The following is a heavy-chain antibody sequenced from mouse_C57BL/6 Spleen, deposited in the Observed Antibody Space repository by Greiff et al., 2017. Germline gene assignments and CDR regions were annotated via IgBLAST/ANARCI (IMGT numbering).Heavy chain of an antibody. CDR3: ARLDGGFAY. J-gene: IGHJ3*01. CDR1: GYTFTSYW. CDR2: IDPSDSYT. Sequence: QVQLQQPGAELVKPGASVKLSCKASGYTFTSYWMQWVKQRPGQGLEWIGEIDPSDSYTNYNQKFKGKATLTVDTSSSTAYMQLSSLTSEDSAVYYCARLDGGFAYWGQGTLVTVS. V-gene: IGHV1-50*01.